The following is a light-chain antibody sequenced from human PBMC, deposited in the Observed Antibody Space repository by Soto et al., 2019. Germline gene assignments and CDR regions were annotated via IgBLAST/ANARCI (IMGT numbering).Light chain of an antibody. CDR1: SSNIGAGFD. CDR3: AAWDDGLNGWL. Sequence: QAVVTQPPSVSGAPGQRLTISCAGTSSNIGAGFDVHWYQQLPGTAPKLLIYANDDRPSGVPDRFSGSKSANSASLAISGLKSEDEADYYCAAWDDGLNGWLFGGGTKLTVL. J-gene: IGLJ3*02. V-gene: IGLV1-40*01. CDR2: AND.